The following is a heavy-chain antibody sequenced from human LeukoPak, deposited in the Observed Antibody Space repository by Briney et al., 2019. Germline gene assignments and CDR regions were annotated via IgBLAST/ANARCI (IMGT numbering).Heavy chain of an antibody. CDR2: ISSSGSTI. D-gene: IGHD6-19*01. Sequence: PGGSLRLSCAASGFTFSSYEMNWVRQAPGKGLEWVPYISSSGSTIYYADSVKGRFTISRDNAKNSLYLQMNSLRAEDTAVYYCARQRGSRWYVGNWFDPWGQGTLVTVSS. V-gene: IGHV3-48*03. J-gene: IGHJ5*02. CDR3: ARQRGSRWYVGNWFDP. CDR1: GFTFSSYE.